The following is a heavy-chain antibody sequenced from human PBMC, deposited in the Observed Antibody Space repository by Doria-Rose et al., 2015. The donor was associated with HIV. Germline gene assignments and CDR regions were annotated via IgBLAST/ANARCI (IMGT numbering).Heavy chain of an antibody. V-gene: IGHV4-59*01. D-gene: IGHD1-26*01. Sequence: VQLVESGPGLVKPSETLSLTCSVSGGSISHYYWSWIRQPPGKGLEYIGDIFYTGSTNYSPSLKSRVSISIDTSKNKFSLRLSSVTAADTAVYYCARVLSGTYDYWGQGTPVTVSS. CDR2: IFYTGST. CDR1: GGSISHYY. CDR3: ARVLSGTYDY. J-gene: IGHJ4*02.